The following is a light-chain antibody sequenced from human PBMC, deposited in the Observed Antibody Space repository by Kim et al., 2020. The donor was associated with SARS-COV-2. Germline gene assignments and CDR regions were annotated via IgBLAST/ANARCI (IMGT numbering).Light chain of an antibody. CDR2: DNN. V-gene: IGLV1-51*01. CDR1: SSNIGINP. Sequence: QSVLTQPPSVSAAPGQKVSISCSGSSSNIGINPVSWYQQFPGTAPKLLIYDNNKRPPGIPDRFSGSKSGTSATLGITGLQTGDEADYYCGTLDSGLSVVLFGGGTKVTVL. J-gene: IGLJ2*01. CDR3: GTLDSGLSVVL.